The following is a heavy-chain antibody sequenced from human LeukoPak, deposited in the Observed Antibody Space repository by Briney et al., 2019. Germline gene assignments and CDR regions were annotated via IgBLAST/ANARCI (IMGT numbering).Heavy chain of an antibody. V-gene: IGHV1-69*04. J-gene: IGHJ6*02. D-gene: IGHD5-18*01. Sequence: ASVKVSCKASGGTFSSYAISWVRQAPGQGLEWMGRIIPILGIANYAQKFQGRVTITADKSTSTAYMELSSLRSEDTAVYYCAREITAMNYYYYGMDVWGQGTTVTVSS. CDR3: AREITAMNYYYYGMDV. CDR1: GGTFSSYA. CDR2: IIPILGIA.